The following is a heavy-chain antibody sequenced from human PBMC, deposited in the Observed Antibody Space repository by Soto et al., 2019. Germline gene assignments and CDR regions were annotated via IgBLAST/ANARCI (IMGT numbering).Heavy chain of an antibody. J-gene: IGHJ4*02. Sequence: ASVKVSCKASGYTFTSYGISWVRQAPGQGLEWMGWISAYNGNTNYAQKLQGRVTMTTDTSTSTAYMELRSLRSDDTAVYYCARESSYYYDSSAYLIPPTNDYWGQGPLVTVSS. CDR1: GYTFTSYG. CDR2: ISAYNGNT. D-gene: IGHD3-22*01. V-gene: IGHV1-18*04. CDR3: ARESSYYYDSSAYLIPPTNDY.